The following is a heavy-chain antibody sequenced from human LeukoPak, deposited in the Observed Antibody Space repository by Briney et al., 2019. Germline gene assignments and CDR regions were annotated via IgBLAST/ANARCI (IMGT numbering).Heavy chain of an antibody. V-gene: IGHV4-34*01. J-gene: IGHJ1*01. Sequence: PSETLSLTCAVYGGSFSGYYWSWIRQPPGKGLEWIGEINHSRSTNYNPSLKSRVTISVDTSKNQFSLKLSSVTAADTAVYYCARYYGSGSSNWGQGTLVTVSS. CDR2: INHSRST. CDR3: ARYYGSGSSN. CDR1: GGSFSGYY. D-gene: IGHD3-10*01.